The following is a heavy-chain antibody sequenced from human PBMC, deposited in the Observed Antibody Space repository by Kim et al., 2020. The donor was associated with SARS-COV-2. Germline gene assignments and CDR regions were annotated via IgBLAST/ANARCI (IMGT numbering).Heavy chain of an antibody. CDR3: ARLRVTMIVVVAPFYWYFDL. J-gene: IGHJ2*01. CDR2: IYYSGST. V-gene: IGHV4-39*01. D-gene: IGHD3-22*01. Sequence: SETLSLTCTVSGGSISSSSYYWGWIRQPPGKGLEWIGSIYYSGSTYYNPSLKSRVPISVDTSKNQFSLKLSSVTAADTAVYYCARLRVTMIVVVAPFYWYFDLWGRGTLVTVSS. CDR1: GGSISSSSYY.